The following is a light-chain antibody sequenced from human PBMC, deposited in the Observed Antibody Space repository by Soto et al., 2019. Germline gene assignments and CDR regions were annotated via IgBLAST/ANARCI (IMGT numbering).Light chain of an antibody. CDR3: QQYYSTHWT. CDR2: WAS. CDR1: QSVLYSSNNKNY. Sequence: DIVMTQSPDSLAVSLGGRATINCKSSQSVLYSSNNKNYLAWYQQKPGQPPKLLIYWASTRESGVPDRFSGSGSGTDFTLTISSLQAEDVAVYYCQQYYSTHWTFGQGTKEEIK. J-gene: IGKJ1*01. V-gene: IGKV4-1*01.